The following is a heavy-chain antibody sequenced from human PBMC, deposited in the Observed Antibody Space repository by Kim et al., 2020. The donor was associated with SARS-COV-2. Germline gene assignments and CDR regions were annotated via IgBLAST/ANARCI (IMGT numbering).Heavy chain of an antibody. Sequence: SETLSLTCAVYGGSFSGHYWSWIRQPPGKGLEWIGEINHSGSTNYNPSLKSRVTISVDTSKNQFSRKLSSVTAAGTAVYYCGRGREGDYWGQGTLVTVAS. CDR2: INHSGST. CDR3: GRGREGDY. CDR1: GGSFSGHY. V-gene: IGHV4-34*01. J-gene: IGHJ4*02.